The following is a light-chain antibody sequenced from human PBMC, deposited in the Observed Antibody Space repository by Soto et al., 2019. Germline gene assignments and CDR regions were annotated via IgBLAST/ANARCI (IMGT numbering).Light chain of an antibody. CDR2: EGS. J-gene: IGLJ3*02. CDR3: CSYAGRTTLV. CDR1: SSDVGSYNL. Sequence: QSALTQPASVSGSPGQSITISCTGTSSDVGSYNLVSWYQQHPGKVPKRMIYEGSKRPSGVSNRFSGSKSGNTASLTISGLQAEDEADYYCCSYAGRTTLVFGGGTKLTVL. V-gene: IGLV2-23*01.